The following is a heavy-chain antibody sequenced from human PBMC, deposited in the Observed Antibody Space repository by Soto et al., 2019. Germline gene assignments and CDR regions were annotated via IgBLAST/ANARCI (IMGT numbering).Heavy chain of an antibody. D-gene: IGHD4-17*01. CDR2: INPNSGGT. V-gene: IGHV1-2*04. CDR1: GYTFTGYY. CDR3: ARGPSPGDYVALEWSAYMDV. J-gene: IGHJ6*03. Sequence: GASVKVSCKASGYTFTGYYMHWVRQAPGQGLEWMGWINPNSGGTNYAQKFQGWVTMTRDTSISTAYMELSRLRSDDTAVYYCARGPSPGDYVALEWSAYMDVWGKGTTVTVSS.